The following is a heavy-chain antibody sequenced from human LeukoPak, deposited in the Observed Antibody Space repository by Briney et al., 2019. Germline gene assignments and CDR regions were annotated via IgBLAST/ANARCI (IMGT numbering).Heavy chain of an antibody. D-gene: IGHD6-13*01. CDR3: AKDRMAAAFDY. Sequence: GGSLRLSCAASGFTFSSYGMHWVRQAPGKGLEWVAVISYDGSNKYYADSVKGQFTISRDNSKNTLYLQMNSLRAEDTAVYYCAKDRMAAAFDYWGQGTLVTVSS. CDR1: GFTFSSYG. J-gene: IGHJ4*02. CDR2: ISYDGSNK. V-gene: IGHV3-30*18.